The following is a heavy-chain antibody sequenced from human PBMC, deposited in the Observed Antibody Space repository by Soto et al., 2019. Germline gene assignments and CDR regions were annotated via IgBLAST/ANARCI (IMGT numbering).Heavy chain of an antibody. J-gene: IGHJ4*02. CDR1: GFTFTNHA. CDR2: IWYDGTIK. Sequence: QVQLVESGGGVVQPGKSLRLSCAASGFTFTNHAMHWVRQAPGKGLEWVAAIWYDGTIKYYADSVKGRLTISRDNSKNTRYLQMNSLRAEDTAIYYCAIWMRRWELLGHWGQGTPVTVSS. D-gene: IGHD1-26*01. CDR3: AIWMRRWELLGH. V-gene: IGHV3-33*03.